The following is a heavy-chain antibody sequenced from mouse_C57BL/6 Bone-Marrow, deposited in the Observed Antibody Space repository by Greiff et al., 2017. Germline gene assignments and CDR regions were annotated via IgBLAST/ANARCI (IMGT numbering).Heavy chain of an antibody. Sequence: QVQLQQPGTELVKPGASVKLSCKASGYTFTSYWMHWVKQRPGQGLEWIGNINPSNGGTNYNEKFKSKATLTVDKSSIIAYMQLSSLTSEDSAVYYCARYAVPYAMDYWGQGTSVTVAS. CDR3: ARYAVPYAMDY. CDR1: GYTFTSYW. J-gene: IGHJ4*01. D-gene: IGHD3-3*01. V-gene: IGHV1-53*01. CDR2: INPSNGGT.